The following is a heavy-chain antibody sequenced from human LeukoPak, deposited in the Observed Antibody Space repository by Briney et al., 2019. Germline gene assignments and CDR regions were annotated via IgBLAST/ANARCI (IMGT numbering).Heavy chain of an antibody. CDR3: ARQSSGFDY. Sequence: GGSLRLSCAASGFTFSDYSMNWVRQAPGKGLEWVSYISSSSSTIYYADSVKGRFTISRDNAKNTLYLRMNSLRAEDTAVYYCARQSSGFDYWGQGTLVTVSS. CDR1: GFTFSDYS. CDR2: ISSSSSTI. V-gene: IGHV3-48*01. D-gene: IGHD1-26*01. J-gene: IGHJ4*02.